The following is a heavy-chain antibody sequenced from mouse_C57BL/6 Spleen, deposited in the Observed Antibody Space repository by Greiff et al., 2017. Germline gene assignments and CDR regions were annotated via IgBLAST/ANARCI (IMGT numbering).Heavy chain of an antibody. CDR2: IYPGSGNT. V-gene: IGHV1-76*01. J-gene: IGHJ3*01. CDR1: GYTFTDYY. Sequence: VKLMESGAELVRPGASVKLSCKASGYTFTDYYINWVKQRPGQGLEWIARIYPGSGNTYYNEKFKGKATLTAEKSSSTAYMQLSSLTSEDSAVYFCARGEPWFAYWGQGTLVTVSA. CDR3: ARGEPWFAY.